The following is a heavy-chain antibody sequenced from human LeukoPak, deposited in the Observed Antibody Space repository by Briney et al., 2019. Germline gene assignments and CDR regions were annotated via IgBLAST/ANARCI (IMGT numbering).Heavy chain of an antibody. Sequence: SETLSLTCTVSGGSISSSGYYWGWIRQPPGKGLEWVVSISYSGSTYYNPSLKSRVTLSVHTSKNQFSLKLSSVTAADTAVYYCARQSSRSGYYDSSGYYGIDYWGQGTLVTVSS. CDR3: ARQSSRSGYYDSSGYYGIDY. CDR1: GGSISSSGYY. CDR2: ISYSGST. J-gene: IGHJ4*02. D-gene: IGHD3-22*01. V-gene: IGHV4-39*01.